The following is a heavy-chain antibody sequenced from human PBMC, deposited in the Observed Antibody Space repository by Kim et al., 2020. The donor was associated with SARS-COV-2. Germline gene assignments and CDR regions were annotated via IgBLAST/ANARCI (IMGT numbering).Heavy chain of an antibody. CDR2: INHSGST. V-gene: IGHV4-34*01. Sequence: SETLSLTCAVYGGSFSGYYWSWIRQPPGKGLEWIGEINHSGSTNYNPSLKSRVTISVDTSKNQFSLKLSSVTAADTAVYYCARGAPGNWFDYWGQGTLVTVSS. CDR1: GGSFSGYY. J-gene: IGHJ4*02. CDR3: ARGAPGNWFDY. D-gene: IGHD1-20*01.